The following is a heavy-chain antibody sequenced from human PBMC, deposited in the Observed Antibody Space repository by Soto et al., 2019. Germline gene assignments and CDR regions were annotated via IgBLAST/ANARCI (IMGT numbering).Heavy chain of an antibody. J-gene: IGHJ4*02. Sequence: ASVKVSCKASGYTFTSYYMHWVRQAPGQGLEWMGIINPSGGSTSYAQKFQGRVTMTRDTSTSTVYMELSRLRSEDTAVYYCARDLGVQLSLDYWGQGTLVTVSS. CDR1: GYTFTSYY. V-gene: IGHV1-46*01. CDR3: ARDLGVQLSLDY. D-gene: IGHD5-18*01. CDR2: INPSGGST.